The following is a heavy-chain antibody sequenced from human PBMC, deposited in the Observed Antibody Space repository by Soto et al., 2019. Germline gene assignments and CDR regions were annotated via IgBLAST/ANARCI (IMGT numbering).Heavy chain of an antibody. Sequence: QVQLQQWGAGLLKPSETLSLTCAVYGGSFSGYYWSWIRQPPGKGLEWIGEINHSGSTNYNPSFKSRVTISVDTSKNQFSLKLSSVTAADTAVYYCARVTHDFWSGYFDIDYWGQGTLVTVSS. CDR2: INHSGST. J-gene: IGHJ4*02. CDR3: ARVTHDFWSGYFDIDY. D-gene: IGHD3-3*01. V-gene: IGHV4-34*01. CDR1: GGSFSGYY.